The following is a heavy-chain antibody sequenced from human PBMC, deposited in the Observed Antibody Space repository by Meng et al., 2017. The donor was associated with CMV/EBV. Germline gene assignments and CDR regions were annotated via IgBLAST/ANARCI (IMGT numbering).Heavy chain of an antibody. CDR3: ASATGDYGSGSYYNDDFRYYYYALDV. CDR1: GGSVSSGSYY. D-gene: IGHD3-10*01. CDR2: IYYSGST. V-gene: IGHV4-61*01. J-gene: IGHJ6*02. Sequence: GSLRLSCTVSGGSVSSGSYYWSWIRQPPGKGLEWIGYIYYSGSTNYNPSLKSRVTISVDTSKNQFSLKLSSVTAADTAVYYCASATGDYGSGSYYNDDFRYYYYALDVWGQGTTVTVSS.